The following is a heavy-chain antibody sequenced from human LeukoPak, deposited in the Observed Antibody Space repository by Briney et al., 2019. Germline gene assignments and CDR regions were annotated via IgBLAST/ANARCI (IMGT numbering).Heavy chain of an antibody. V-gene: IGHV4-31*03. J-gene: IGHJ5*02. CDR3: ARTPHYYGSGSYYRYNWFDP. CDR2: IYYSGST. D-gene: IGHD3-10*01. CDR1: GGSISSGGYY. Sequence: SETLSLTCTVSGGSISSGGYYWSWIRQHPGKGLEWIGYIYYSGSTYYNPSLKSRVTISVDTSKNQFSLKLSSVTAADTAVYYCARTPHYYGSGSYYRYNWFDPWGQGTLATVSS.